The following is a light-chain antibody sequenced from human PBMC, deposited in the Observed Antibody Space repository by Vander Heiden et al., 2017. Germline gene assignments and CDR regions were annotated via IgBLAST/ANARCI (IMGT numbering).Light chain of an antibody. CDR3: QQSDSTPHT. CDR1: QSISSY. CDR2: AAS. J-gene: IGKJ2*01. Sequence: DNQMTQSPSSLSASVGDRVTITCRASQSISSYLNWYQQKPGKAPKLLIYAASSLQSGVPSRFSGSGSGTDFTLTISRLQPEDFATYYCQQSDSTPHTFGQGTKLEIK. V-gene: IGKV1-39*01.